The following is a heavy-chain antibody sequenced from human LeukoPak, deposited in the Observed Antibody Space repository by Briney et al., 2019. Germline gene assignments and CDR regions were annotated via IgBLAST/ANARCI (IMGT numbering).Heavy chain of an antibody. Sequence: GRSLRLSCAASGFAFSSYGMHWVRQAPGKGLEWVAVISYDGSNKYYADSVKGRFTISRDNSKNTLYLQMNSLRAEDTAVYYCAKDRGYSGYDPGDEYFQHWGQGTLVTVSS. D-gene: IGHD5-12*01. CDR3: AKDRGYSGYDPGDEYFQH. V-gene: IGHV3-30*18. CDR2: ISYDGSNK. CDR1: GFAFSSYG. J-gene: IGHJ1*01.